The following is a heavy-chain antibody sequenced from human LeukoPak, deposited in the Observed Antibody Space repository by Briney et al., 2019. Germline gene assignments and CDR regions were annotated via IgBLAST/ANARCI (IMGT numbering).Heavy chain of an antibody. J-gene: IGHJ6*02. V-gene: IGHV1-8*01. D-gene: IGHD6-19*01. CDR1: GYTFTSYD. CDR3: ARGLAVAGYYYYGMDV. CDR2: MNPNSGNT. Sequence: GASVKVSCKASGYTFTSYDINWVRRATGQGLEWMGWMNPNSGNTGYAQKFQGRVTMTRNTSISTAYMELSSLRSEDTAVYYCARGLAVAGYYYYGMDVWGQGTTVTVSS.